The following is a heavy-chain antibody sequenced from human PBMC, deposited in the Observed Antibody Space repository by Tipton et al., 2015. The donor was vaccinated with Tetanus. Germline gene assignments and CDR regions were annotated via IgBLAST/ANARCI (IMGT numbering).Heavy chain of an antibody. J-gene: IGHJ5*02. CDR2: IYYSGST. CDR3: ARDQGGGRVARLNWFGP. D-gene: IGHD3-16*01. Sequence: WVRQAPGKGLEWIGYIYYSGSTFYNPSLKSRVTISVDTSNNQFSLRLRSVTAADTAVYYCARDQGGGRVARLNWFGPWGQGALVTVSS. V-gene: IGHV4-31*02.